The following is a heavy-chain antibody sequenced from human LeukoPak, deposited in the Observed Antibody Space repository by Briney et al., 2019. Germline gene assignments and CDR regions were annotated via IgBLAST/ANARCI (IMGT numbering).Heavy chain of an antibody. CDR1: GFSFTNYW. D-gene: IGHD3-22*01. J-gene: IGHJ4*02. V-gene: IGHV5-51*01. CDR3: ARQKIPLFYYDNSGSLMPYFDY. Sequence: GESLKISCKGSGFSFTNYWIAWVRQLPGKGLEWMGIIYPGDSDTRFSPSLKGQIPISDAKSLSTAYLQWSSLKASDTAMYYCARQKIPLFYYDNSGSLMPYFDYWGQGTLVSVSS. CDR2: IYPGDSDT.